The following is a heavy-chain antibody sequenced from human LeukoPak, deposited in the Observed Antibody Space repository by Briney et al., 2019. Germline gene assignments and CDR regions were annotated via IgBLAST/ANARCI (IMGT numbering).Heavy chain of an antibody. Sequence: SETLSLTCAVYGGFFSGYYWSWIRQPPGKGLEWIGEINHSGNTNYNPSLKSRVTISVDSSKNQFSLNLTSVTAADTAVYYCARGRRAYSYMDVWGKGTTVTVSS. CDR3: ARGRRAYSYMDV. CDR1: GGFFSGYY. D-gene: IGHD4-11*01. J-gene: IGHJ6*03. V-gene: IGHV4-34*01. CDR2: INHSGNT.